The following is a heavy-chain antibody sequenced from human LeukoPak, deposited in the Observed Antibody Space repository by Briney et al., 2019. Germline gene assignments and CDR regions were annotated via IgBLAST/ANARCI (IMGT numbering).Heavy chain of an antibody. D-gene: IGHD1-1*01. J-gene: IGHJ4*02. CDR2: IDGRGVDI. CDR3: AKDRAGTPWAD. V-gene: IGHV3-23*01. Sequence: PGGSLRLSCAASGVTLSTYTMTWVRQAPGKGLECVSTIDGRGVDIYYAGSVKGRFTISRDNSRNTIYLQMNSLRAEDTAFYYCAKDRAGTPWADWGQGTLVTVSS. CDR1: GVTLSTYT.